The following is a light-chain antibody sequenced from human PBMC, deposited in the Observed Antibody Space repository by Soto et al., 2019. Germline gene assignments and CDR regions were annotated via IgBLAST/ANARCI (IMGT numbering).Light chain of an antibody. CDR1: QSVNSK. CDR3: QQYSNWPVT. Sequence: DIVLTQSPATLSVSPGERATLSCRASQSVNSKLAWYQQKPGQAPRLLISGASTRATGIPARFGGRGSGTEFTLTISSLQSEDFAVYYCQQYSNWPVTFGGGTKVDIK. CDR2: GAS. J-gene: IGKJ4*01. V-gene: IGKV3-15*01.